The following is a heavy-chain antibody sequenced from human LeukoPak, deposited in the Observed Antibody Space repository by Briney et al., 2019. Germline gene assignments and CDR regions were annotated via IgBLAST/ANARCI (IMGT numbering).Heavy chain of an antibody. CDR2: IRYDGSNK. J-gene: IGHJ4*02. V-gene: IGHV3-30*02. D-gene: IGHD3-10*01. CDR3: AILPFYYYGSGSTQRLDY. Sequence: TGGSLRLSCAASGFTFTSYWMHWVRQAPGKGLEWVAFIRYDGSNKYYADSVKGRFTISRDNSKNTLYLQMNSLRAEDTAVYYCAILPFYYYGSGSTQRLDYWGQGTLVTVSS. CDR1: GFTFTSYW.